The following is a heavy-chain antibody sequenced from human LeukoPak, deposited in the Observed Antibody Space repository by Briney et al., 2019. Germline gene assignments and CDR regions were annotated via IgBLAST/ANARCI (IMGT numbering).Heavy chain of an antibody. J-gene: IGHJ4*02. V-gene: IGHV1-24*01. D-gene: IGHD3-22*01. CDR3: ATDIRLDYYDGSGYNY. CDR1: GYTLTELS. Sequence: ASVKVSCKVSGYTLTELSMHWVRQAPGKGLEWMGGFDPEDGETIYAQKFQGRVTMTEDTSTDTAYMELSSLRSEDTAVYYCATDIRLDYYDGSGYNYWGQGALVTVSS. CDR2: FDPEDGET.